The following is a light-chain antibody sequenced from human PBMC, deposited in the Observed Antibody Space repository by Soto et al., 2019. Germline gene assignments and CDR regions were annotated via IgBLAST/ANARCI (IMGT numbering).Light chain of an antibody. Sequence: EIVLTQSPATLSLSPGERATLSCRASQSVSSYLAWYQQKPGQAPRLLIYDASNRATGIPARFSGSGSGTDFPLTISSLEPEDFAVYYCQHRSSWPLTFGGGTKVEIK. J-gene: IGKJ4*01. V-gene: IGKV3-11*01. CDR1: QSVSSY. CDR2: DAS. CDR3: QHRSSWPLT.